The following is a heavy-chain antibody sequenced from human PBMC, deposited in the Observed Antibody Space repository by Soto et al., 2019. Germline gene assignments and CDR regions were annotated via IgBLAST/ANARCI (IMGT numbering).Heavy chain of an antibody. CDR3: AREAGGLYYYYYGMDV. CDR1: GYTFTSYG. CDR2: ISAYNGNT. J-gene: IGHJ6*02. V-gene: IGHV1-18*01. D-gene: IGHD4-17*01. Sequence: QVQLVQSGAEVKKPGASVKVSCKASGYTFTSYGISWVRQAPGQGLEWMGWISAYNGNTNYAQKLQGRVTMTTDTSTRTAYMELRSLRSDDTAVYYCAREAGGLYYYYYGMDVWGQGTTVTVSS.